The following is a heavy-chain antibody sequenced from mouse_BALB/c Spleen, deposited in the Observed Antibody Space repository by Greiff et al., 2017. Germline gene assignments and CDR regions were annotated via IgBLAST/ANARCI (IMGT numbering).Heavy chain of an antibody. CDR3: AREYYGNYAWFAY. CDR2: ISDGGSYT. J-gene: IGHJ3*01. V-gene: IGHV5-4*02. Sequence: VQLKESGGGLVKPGGSLKLSCAASGFTFSDYYMYWVRQTPEKRLEWVATISDGGSYTYYPDSVKGRFTISRDNAKNNLYLQMSSLKSEDTAMYYCAREYYGNYAWFAYWGQGTLVTVSA. CDR1: GFTFSDYY. D-gene: IGHD2-1*01.